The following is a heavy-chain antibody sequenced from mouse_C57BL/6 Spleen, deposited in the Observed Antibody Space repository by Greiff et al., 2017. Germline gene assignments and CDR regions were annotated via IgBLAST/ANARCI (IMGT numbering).Heavy chain of an antibody. D-gene: IGHD3-2*02. V-gene: IGHV1-26*01. J-gene: IGHJ2*01. Sequence: VQLQQSGPELVKPGASVKISCKASGYTFTDYYMNWVKQSHGKSLEWIGDINPNNGGTSYNQKFKGKATLTVDKSSSTAYMELRSLTSEDSAVYYGARRRLRFSFDYWGQGTTLTVSS. CDR2: INPNNGGT. CDR3: ARRRLRFSFDY. CDR1: GYTFTDYY.